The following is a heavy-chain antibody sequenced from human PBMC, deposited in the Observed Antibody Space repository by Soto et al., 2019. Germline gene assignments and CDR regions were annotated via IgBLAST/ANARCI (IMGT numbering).Heavy chain of an antibody. CDR1: GYSFTSYW. CDR2: IYPGDSDT. Sequence: RGESLKISCKGSGYSFTSYWIGWVRQMPGKGLEWMGIIYPGDSDTRYSPSFQGQVTISADKSINTAYLQWSSLKASDTAMYYCARLALSREGFIPGKGMDVWGKGTTVTVSS. V-gene: IGHV5-51*01. CDR3: ARLALSREGFIPGKGMDV. J-gene: IGHJ6*03. D-gene: IGHD3-16*01.